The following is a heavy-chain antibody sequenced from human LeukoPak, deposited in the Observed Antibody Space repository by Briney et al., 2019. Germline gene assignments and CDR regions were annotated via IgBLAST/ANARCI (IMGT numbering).Heavy chain of an antibody. Sequence: ASVKVSCKASGYTFTNYAISWVRQAPGQGLEWMGWISAYNGDKRDSQRLQGRVTMTTDTPTSTAYMELSRLRSDDTAVYYCARLVDIVATDDYWGQGTLVTVSS. D-gene: IGHD5-12*01. CDR1: GYTFTNYA. CDR3: ARLVDIVATDDY. V-gene: IGHV1-18*01. J-gene: IGHJ4*02. CDR2: ISAYNGDK.